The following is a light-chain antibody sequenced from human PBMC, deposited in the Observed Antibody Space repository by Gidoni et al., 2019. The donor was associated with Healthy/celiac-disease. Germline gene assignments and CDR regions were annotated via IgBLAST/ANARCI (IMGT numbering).Light chain of an antibody. Sequence: QSALTQPASVSGSPGQPIPISCTGTSSDVGGYDYVSLYQHHPGKAPKLMLYDVSNRPSVVANRFSGSKSGNTASLTISGLQAEDDADYDCSSYTSSITQVFGTGTKVTVL. V-gene: IGLV2-14*03. CDR3: SSYTSSITQV. J-gene: IGLJ1*01. CDR2: DVS. CDR1: SSDVGGYDY.